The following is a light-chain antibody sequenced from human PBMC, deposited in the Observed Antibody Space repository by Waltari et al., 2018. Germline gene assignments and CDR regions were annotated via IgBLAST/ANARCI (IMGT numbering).Light chain of an antibody. Sequence: DIQMTQSPSTLSASVGDRVTITCRASQSIGSSLAWYQQKPGKAPKVVIYEASSLESGVPSRFSGSGSGTEFTLTISSPQPDDFATYYCQQCNSYLLTFGGGTKVEIK. CDR2: EAS. CDR3: QQCNSYLLT. V-gene: IGKV1-5*03. CDR1: QSIGSS. J-gene: IGKJ4*01.